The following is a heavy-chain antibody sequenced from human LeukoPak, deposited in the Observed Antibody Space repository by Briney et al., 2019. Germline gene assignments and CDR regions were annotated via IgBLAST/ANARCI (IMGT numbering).Heavy chain of an antibody. Sequence: GGSLRLSCAASGFTFSSYAMNWARQAPGKGLEWVSSVSGSGSSTFYADSVKCRFTISRDNSKKTLYLQMNSLRAEDTAVYYCAKGLGSNWYFFDYWGQGTLVTVSS. CDR2: VSGSGSST. CDR1: GFTFSSYA. J-gene: IGHJ4*02. V-gene: IGHV3-23*01. CDR3: AKGLGSNWYFFDY. D-gene: IGHD6-13*01.